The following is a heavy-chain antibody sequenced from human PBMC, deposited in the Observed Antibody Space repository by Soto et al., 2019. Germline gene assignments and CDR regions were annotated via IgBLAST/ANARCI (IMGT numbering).Heavy chain of an antibody. J-gene: IGHJ4*02. Sequence: SETLSLTCIVSGESISSSSYYWGWIRQPPGKGLEWIGSIYYSGHTYYNPSFKSRVTISIDTSKNQFSLKLSSVTATDTAVYYCARQRTTVVPQGYFDHCGPGALVTVS. CDR2: IYYSGHT. CDR1: GESISSSSYY. D-gene: IGHD4-17*01. CDR3: ARQRTTVVPQGYFDH. V-gene: IGHV4-39*01.